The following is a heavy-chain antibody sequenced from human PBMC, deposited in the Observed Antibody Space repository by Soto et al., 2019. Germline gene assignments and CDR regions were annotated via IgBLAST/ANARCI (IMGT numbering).Heavy chain of an antibody. CDR1: GFTVSSNY. J-gene: IGHJ4*02. CDR3: ERDPRVMAVAGFDY. V-gene: IGHV3-66*01. D-gene: IGHD6-19*01. CDR2: IYSGGST. Sequence: GGSLRLSCAASGFTVSSNYMSWIRQAPGKGLEWASVIYSGGSTYYADSVKGRFTISRDNSKNTLYLQMNSLRAEDTAVYYCERDPRVMAVAGFDYWGQGTLVTVSS.